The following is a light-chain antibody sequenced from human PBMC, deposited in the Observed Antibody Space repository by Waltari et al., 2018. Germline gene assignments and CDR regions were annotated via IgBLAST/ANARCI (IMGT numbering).Light chain of an antibody. CDR3: QQYNNWLYT. CDR1: QSVSSN. J-gene: IGKJ2*01. CDR2: GAS. Sequence: EIVITQSPATLSVSPGERATLSCRASQSVSSNLAWYQQKPGQAPRLLIYGASTRATGIPARFSGSVSGTEFTLTISSLQSEDFAVYYCQQYNNWLYTFGQGTKLEIK. V-gene: IGKV3-15*01.